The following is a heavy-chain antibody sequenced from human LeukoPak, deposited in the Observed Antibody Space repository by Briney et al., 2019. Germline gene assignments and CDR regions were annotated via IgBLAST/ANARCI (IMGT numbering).Heavy chain of an antibody. Sequence: ASVKVSCKASGYTFTGYYMHWVRQAPGQGLEWMGRMNPNSGNTGYAQKFQGRVTMTRNTSISTAYMELSSLRSEDTAVYYCARGRLEWLLLSPRRFGYDYWGQGTLVTVSS. V-gene: IGHV1-8*02. D-gene: IGHD3-3*01. CDR1: GYTFTGYY. CDR3: ARGRLEWLLLSPRRFGYDY. CDR2: MNPNSGNT. J-gene: IGHJ4*02.